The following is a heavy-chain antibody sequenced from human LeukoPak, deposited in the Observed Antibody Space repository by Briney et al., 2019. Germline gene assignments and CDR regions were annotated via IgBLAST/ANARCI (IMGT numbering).Heavy chain of an antibody. CDR1: GFTFSSYG. CDR3: ARAGVWLGEFHLDY. Sequence: GGSLRLSCAASGFTFSSYGMSWVRQAPGKGLEWVSTISGSGGSTYYADSVKGRFTISRDNSKNTLFLQMDSLRGEDTAVYYCARAGVWLGEFHLDYWGQGTLVTVSS. CDR2: ISGSGGST. D-gene: IGHD3-10*01. J-gene: IGHJ4*02. V-gene: IGHV3-23*01.